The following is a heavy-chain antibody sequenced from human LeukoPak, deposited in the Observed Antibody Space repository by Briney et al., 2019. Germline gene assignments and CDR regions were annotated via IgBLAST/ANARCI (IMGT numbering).Heavy chain of an antibody. V-gene: IGHV1-69*05. CDR3: AREAVGATNLHFDY. D-gene: IGHD1-26*01. J-gene: IGHJ4*02. CDR2: IIPMFGTA. CDR1: GGTFSYYA. Sequence: GASVKVSCKASGGTFSYYAISWVRQAPGQGLEWMGGIIPMFGTANYAQKFQGRVTMTRDMSTSTVYMELSSLRSEDTAVYYCAREAVGATNLHFDYWGQGTLVTVSS.